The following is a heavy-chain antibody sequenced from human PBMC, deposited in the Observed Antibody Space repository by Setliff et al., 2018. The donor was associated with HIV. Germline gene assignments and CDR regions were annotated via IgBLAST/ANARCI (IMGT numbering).Heavy chain of an antibody. CDR3: ARQAIFGYYDSSGYLDY. J-gene: IGHJ4*02. CDR2: LYYSGST. Sequence: SETLSLTCTVSGGSISSGSYYWGWIRQPPGKGLECIGSLYYSGSTYYNPSLQSRVTISVDTSKNLFSLRLSSVTASDTAVYYCARQAIFGYYDSSGYLDYWGQGTLVTVS. V-gene: IGHV4-39*01. D-gene: IGHD3-22*01. CDR1: GGSISSGSYY.